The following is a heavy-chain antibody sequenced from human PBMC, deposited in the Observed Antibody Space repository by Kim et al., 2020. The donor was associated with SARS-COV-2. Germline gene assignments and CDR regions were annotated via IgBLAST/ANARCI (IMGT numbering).Heavy chain of an antibody. Sequence: YAQRFQGRVTMTRDTSTSTVYMELSSLRSEDTAVYFCARVWDSSGYPLDYWGQGTLVTVSS. V-gene: IGHV1-46*01. CDR3: ARVWDSSGYPLDY. D-gene: IGHD3-22*01. J-gene: IGHJ4*02.